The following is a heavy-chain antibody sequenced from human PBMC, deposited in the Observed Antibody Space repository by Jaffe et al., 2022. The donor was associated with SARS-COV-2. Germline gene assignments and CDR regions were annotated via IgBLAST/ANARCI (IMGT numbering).Heavy chain of an antibody. V-gene: IGHV4-59*01. CDR1: GGSISSYY. CDR3: ARGGVATSPYYYYGMDV. D-gene: IGHD5-12*01. J-gene: IGHJ6*02. Sequence: QVQLQESGPGLVKPSETLSLTCTVSGGSISSYYWSWIRQPPGKGLEWIGYIYYSGSTNYNPSLKSRVTISVDTSKNQFSLKLSSVTAADTAVYYCARGGVATSPYYYYGMDVWGQGTTVTVSS. CDR2: IYYSGST.